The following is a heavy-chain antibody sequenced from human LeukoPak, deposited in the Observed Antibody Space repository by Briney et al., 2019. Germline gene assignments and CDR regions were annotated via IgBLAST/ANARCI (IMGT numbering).Heavy chain of an antibody. CDR2: IYHSGST. D-gene: IGHD6-19*01. V-gene: IGHV4-38-2*02. J-gene: IGHJ6*03. CDR1: GYSISSGYY. CDR3: AREEAIAVADSYYYYYMDV. Sequence: PSETLSLTCTVSGYSISSGYYWGWIRQPPGKGLEWIGSIYHSGSTYYNPSLKSRVTISVDTSKNQFSQKLSSVTAADTAVYYCAREEAIAVADSYYYYYMDVWGKGTTVTVSS.